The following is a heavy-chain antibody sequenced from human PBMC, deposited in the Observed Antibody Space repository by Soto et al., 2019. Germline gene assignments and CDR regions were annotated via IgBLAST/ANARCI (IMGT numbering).Heavy chain of an antibody. CDR2: INHSGST. D-gene: IGHD3-3*01. J-gene: IGHJ5*02. Sequence: PSETLSLTCAVYGGSFSGYYWSWIRQPPGKGLEWIGEINHSGSTNYNPSLKSRVTISVDTSKNQFSLKLSSVTAADTAVYYCARTSGGYYRNWFDPWGQGTLVTVSS. CDR3: ARTSGGYYRNWFDP. V-gene: IGHV4-34*01. CDR1: GGSFSGYY.